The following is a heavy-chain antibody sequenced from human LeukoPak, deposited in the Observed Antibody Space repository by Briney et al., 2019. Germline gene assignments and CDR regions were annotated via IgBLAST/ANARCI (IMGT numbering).Heavy chain of an antibody. D-gene: IGHD6-13*01. CDR1: GGSISSYF. J-gene: IGHJ2*01. V-gene: IGHV4-59*08. CDR2: IYNSGST. Sequence: PSETLSLTCTVSGGSISSYFWSWIRQPPGKGLEWIGYIYNSGSTNYNPSLKSRVTISVDTSKNQFSLKLSSVTAAGTAVYYCARPHSSSEKYWYFDLWGRGTLVTVSS. CDR3: ARPHSSSEKYWYFDL.